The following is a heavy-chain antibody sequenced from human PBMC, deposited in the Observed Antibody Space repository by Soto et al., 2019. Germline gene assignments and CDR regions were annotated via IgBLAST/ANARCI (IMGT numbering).Heavy chain of an antibody. CDR2: ISYDGSNK. D-gene: IGHD6-19*01. V-gene: IGHV3-30*18. Sequence: QVQLVESGGGVVQPGRSLRLSCAASGFTFSSYGMHWVRQAPGKGLEWVAVISYDGSNKYYADSVKGRFTISRDNSKNTLYLQMNSLRAEDTAVYYCAKDQRGGAVAGDFDYWGQGTLVTVSS. J-gene: IGHJ4*02. CDR3: AKDQRGGAVAGDFDY. CDR1: GFTFSSYG.